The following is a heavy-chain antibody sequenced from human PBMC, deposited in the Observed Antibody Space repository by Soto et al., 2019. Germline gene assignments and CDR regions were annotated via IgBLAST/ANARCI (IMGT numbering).Heavy chain of an antibody. J-gene: IGHJ4*02. Sequence: EVQLVESGGGLVQPGGSLRLSCAASGFTVSSNYMSWVRQAPGKGLEWVSVIYSGGSTYYADSVKGRFTITRHNYKNALYLQMSSLRAEDTAVYYCARGQGGRFLEWLPHYWGPGTLVTVSS. CDR3: ARGQGGRFLEWLPHY. CDR1: GFTVSSNY. D-gene: IGHD3-3*01. V-gene: IGHV3-53*04. CDR2: IYSGGST.